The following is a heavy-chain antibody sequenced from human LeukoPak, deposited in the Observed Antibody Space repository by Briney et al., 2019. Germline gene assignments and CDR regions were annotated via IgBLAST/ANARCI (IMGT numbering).Heavy chain of an antibody. CDR1: GYTFTSYG. V-gene: IGHV1-18*01. CDR2: ITTYNGNT. CDR3: AREGDGYNYYGWFDP. J-gene: IGHJ5*02. Sequence: ASVKVSCKASGYTFTSYGISWVRQAPGQGLEWMGWITTYNGNTNYAQKFQGRVTMTTDTSTSTAYMELRSLRSDDTAVYYCAREGDGYNYYGWFDPWGQGTLVTVSS. D-gene: IGHD5-24*01.